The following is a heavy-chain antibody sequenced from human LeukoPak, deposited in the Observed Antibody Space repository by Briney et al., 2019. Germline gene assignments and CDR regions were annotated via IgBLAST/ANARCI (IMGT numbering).Heavy chain of an antibody. CDR2: ISYDGSRK. Sequence: GGSLRLSCVASRFAFSRYAMHWVRQAPGKGLEWVTAISYDGSRKYYTDSVKGRFSISRDDSKNTLYLEMNSLTIEDTAMYYCAREGPTHWYFDLWGRGTLVTVSS. CDR1: RFAFSRYA. J-gene: IGHJ2*01. V-gene: IGHV3-30*04. CDR3: AREGPTHWYFDL.